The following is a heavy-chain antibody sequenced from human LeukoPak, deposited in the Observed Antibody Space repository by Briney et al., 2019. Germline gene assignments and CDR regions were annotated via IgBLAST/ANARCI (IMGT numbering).Heavy chain of an antibody. J-gene: IGHJ6*03. Sequence: GGSLRLSCAASGFTFTNYAISWVRQAPGKGLDWVSHISASDDSTYYADSAKGRFTISRDNSKNTVYLQMNSVRAADTAKYYCAKGHINTGAYLYMDVWGKGTTVTVSS. CDR3: AKGHINTGAYLYMDV. D-gene: IGHD2-21*01. CDR1: GFTFTNYA. CDR2: ISASDDST. V-gene: IGHV3-23*01.